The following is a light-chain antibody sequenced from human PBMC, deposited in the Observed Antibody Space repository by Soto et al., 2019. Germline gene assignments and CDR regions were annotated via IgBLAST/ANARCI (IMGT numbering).Light chain of an antibody. CDR1: SSDVGAYNY. Sequence: QSALTQPPSASGSPGQSVTISCTGTSSDVGAYNYVSWYQQYPDKAPKLMIYEVSKRPSGVPDRFSGSKSGKTASLTVSGLQPEDEVDYYCTSYAGSNIWVFGGGTKLTVL. CDR3: TSYAGSNIWV. V-gene: IGLV2-8*01. CDR2: EVS. J-gene: IGLJ3*02.